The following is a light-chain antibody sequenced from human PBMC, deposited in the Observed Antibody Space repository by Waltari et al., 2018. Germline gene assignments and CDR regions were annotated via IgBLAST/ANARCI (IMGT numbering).Light chain of an antibody. Sequence: EVVLTQSPATLSLSPGVRATLSCRASQSVSAYLVWYQQKPGQAPRLLIYDASKRATGIPPRFSGSGSGTDFTLTISSLEPEDIAVYYCQHRSTWRHACGGGTKVAIK. CDR3: QHRSTWRHA. CDR2: DAS. CDR1: QSVSAY. J-gene: IGKJ4*01. V-gene: IGKV3-11*01.